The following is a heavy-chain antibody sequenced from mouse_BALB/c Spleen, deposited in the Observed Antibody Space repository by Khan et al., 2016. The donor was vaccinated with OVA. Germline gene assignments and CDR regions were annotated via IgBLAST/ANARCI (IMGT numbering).Heavy chain of an antibody. CDR3: ARQPYYHYYLMDY. J-gene: IGHJ4*01. D-gene: IGHD2-10*01. V-gene: IGHV2-6-1*01. Sequence: QVQLKESGPGLVAPSQSLSITCTISGFSLTNYGIHWVRQPPGKGLEWLVVIWSDGSTTYNSALKSRLSISKDNSKSQVFLKMNSLQTDDTAMYYGARQPYYHYYLMDYRGQGTSVTVSS. CDR1: GFSLTNYG. CDR2: IWSDGST.